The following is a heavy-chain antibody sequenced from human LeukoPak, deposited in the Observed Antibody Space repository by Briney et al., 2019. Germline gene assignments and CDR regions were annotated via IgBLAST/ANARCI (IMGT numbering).Heavy chain of an antibody. V-gene: IGHV3-23*01. CDR3: AKRVSYTNSAAYFDC. Sequence: GGSLRLSCEASGFAFSSFGMSWVRQTPGKGLEWVSSITDADGTYYADHVKGRFTVPRDNSKNALYLEMNSLRAEDTAVYYCAKRVSYTNSAAYFDCWGQGTLV. J-gene: IGHJ4*02. CDR2: ITDADGT. D-gene: IGHD2-2*02. CDR1: GFAFSSFG.